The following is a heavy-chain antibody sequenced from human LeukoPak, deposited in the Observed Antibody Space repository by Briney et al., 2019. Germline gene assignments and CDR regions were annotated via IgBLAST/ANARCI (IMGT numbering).Heavy chain of an antibody. J-gene: IGHJ4*02. D-gene: IGHD3-22*01. CDR2: IYTSGST. Sequence: SETLSLTCTVSGGSISSGSYYWSWIRQPAGKGLEWIGRIYTSGSTNYNPSLKSRVTISVDTSKNQFSLKLSSVTAADTAVYYCARGIYYDSSGYYYSSYDYWGQGTLVTVSS. V-gene: IGHV4-61*02. CDR1: GGSISSGSYY. CDR3: ARGIYYDSSGYYYSSYDY.